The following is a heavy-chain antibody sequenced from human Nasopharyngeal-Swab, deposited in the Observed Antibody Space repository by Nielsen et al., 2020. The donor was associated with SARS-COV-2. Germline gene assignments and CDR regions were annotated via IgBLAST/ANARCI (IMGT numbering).Heavy chain of an antibody. V-gene: IGHV7-4-1*02. J-gene: IGHJ4*02. CDR1: GYTFTSYA. Sequence: ASVKVSCKASGYTFTSYAMNWVRQAPGQGLEWMGWINTNTGNPTYAQGFTGRFVFSLDTSVGTAYLQISSLKAEDTAVYYCARGTYYDYVWGRTLVVGWYYFDYWGQGTLVTVSS. CDR3: ARGTYYDYVWGRTLVVGWYYFDY. CDR2: INTNTGNP. D-gene: IGHD3-16*01.